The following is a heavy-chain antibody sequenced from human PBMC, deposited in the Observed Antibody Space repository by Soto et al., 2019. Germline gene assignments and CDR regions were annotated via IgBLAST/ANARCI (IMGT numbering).Heavy chain of an antibody. J-gene: IGHJ4*02. CDR3: ARGSTTEKVDS. Sequence: PSETLSLTCTVSGGSISTYYWSWIRQPPGKGLEWTGYIYYSGSTNYNPSLKSRVTISVDTSKNQFSLKLSSVTAADTAIYYCARGSTTEKVDSWGQGILVTVSS. CDR1: GGSISTYY. V-gene: IGHV4-59*08. CDR2: IYYSGST.